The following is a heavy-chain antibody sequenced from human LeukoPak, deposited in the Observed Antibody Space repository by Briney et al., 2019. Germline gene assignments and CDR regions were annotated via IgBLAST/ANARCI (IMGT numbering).Heavy chain of an antibody. CDR2: IGSSSSPI. CDR1: GFTFSTYS. CDR3: ARGGAGSYYSVDY. D-gene: IGHD3-10*01. J-gene: IGHJ4*02. V-gene: IGHV3-48*04. Sequence: GGFLRLSCAASGFTFSTYSMNWVRQAPGKGLEWISYIGSSSSPIYYADSVKGRFTISRDNAKNSLYLQMNSLRAEDTAVYYCARGGAGSYYSVDYWGQGTLVTVSS.